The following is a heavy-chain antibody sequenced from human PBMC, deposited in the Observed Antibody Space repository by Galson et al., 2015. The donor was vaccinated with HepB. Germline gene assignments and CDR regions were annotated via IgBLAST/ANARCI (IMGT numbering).Heavy chain of an antibody. V-gene: IGHV1-18*04. CDR3: ARAYYYDSRCYPQSLEEDAFDI. J-gene: IGHJ3*02. D-gene: IGHD3-22*01. CDR2: ISAYNGNT. CDR1: GYTFTSYG. Sequence: SVKVSCKASGYTFTSYGISWVRQAPGQGLEWMGWISAYNGNTNYAQKLQGRVTMTTDKSTSTAYMELRSLRSDDTAVYYCARAYYYDSRCYPQSLEEDAFDIWGQGTMVPGSS.